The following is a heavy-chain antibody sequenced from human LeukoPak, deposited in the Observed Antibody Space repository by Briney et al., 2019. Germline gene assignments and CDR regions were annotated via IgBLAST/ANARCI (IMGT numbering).Heavy chain of an antibody. J-gene: IGHJ4*02. CDR3: AKDRGYSSSWALFDY. CDR2: IYSGGST. Sequence: PGGSLRLSCAASGFTVSSNYMSWVRQAPGKGLEWVSVIYSGGSTYYADSVKGRFTISRDNSKNTLYLQMNSLRAEDTAVYYCAKDRGYSSSWALFDYWGQGTLVTVSS. D-gene: IGHD6-13*01. CDR1: GFTVSSNY. V-gene: IGHV3-53*01.